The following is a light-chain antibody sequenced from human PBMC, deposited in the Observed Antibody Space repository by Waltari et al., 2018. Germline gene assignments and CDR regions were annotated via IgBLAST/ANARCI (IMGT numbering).Light chain of an antibody. CDR1: NMGGKS. V-gene: IGLV3-21*04. Sequence: SYVVTQPPSVSVAPGKTASITCGGNNMGGKSVHWYQQRPGQAPVWVIYDDISRPSGIPERFSGANSGDTATLTITGVEAGDEADYSCQVWDGNTDQYVFGTGTKVTVL. CDR3: QVWDGNTDQYV. CDR2: DDI. J-gene: IGLJ1*01.